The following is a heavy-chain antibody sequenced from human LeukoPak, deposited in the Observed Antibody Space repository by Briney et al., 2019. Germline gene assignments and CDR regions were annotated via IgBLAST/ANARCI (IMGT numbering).Heavy chain of an antibody. D-gene: IGHD3-22*01. J-gene: IGHJ1*01. CDR2: IYYSGST. Sequence: PSETLSLTCTVSGGSISSSSYYWGWIRQPPGKGLEWIGSIYYSGSTYSNPSLKSRVTISVDTSKNQFSLKLSSVTAADTAVYYCATYSSLNRREFQYWGQGTLLTVSS. CDR3: ATYSSLNRREFQY. V-gene: IGHV4-39*07. CDR1: GGSISSSSYY.